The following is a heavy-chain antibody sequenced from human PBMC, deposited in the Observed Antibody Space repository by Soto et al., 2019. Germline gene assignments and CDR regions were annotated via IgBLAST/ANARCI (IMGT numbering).Heavy chain of an antibody. CDR2: IDSNGGT. D-gene: IGHD3-10*01. V-gene: IGHV4-59*08. CDR1: DDSSSSYK. Sequence: QVQLQESGPGLVKPSETLSLTCTVSDDSSSSYKWSWIRQPPGRRLEWIGYIDSNGGTSYNPSLQSRVTISIDTSTKQFSLKLSSVTAADKAVYYCVRQGFGRLHGLVDVWGQGTTVTVSS. CDR3: VRQGFGRLHGLVDV. J-gene: IGHJ6*02.